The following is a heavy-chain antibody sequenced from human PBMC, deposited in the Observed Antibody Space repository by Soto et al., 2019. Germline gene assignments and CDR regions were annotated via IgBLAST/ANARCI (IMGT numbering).Heavy chain of an antibody. CDR3: ARGGTSGSAVYNWFDP. D-gene: IGHD3-10*01. Sequence: SETLSLTCSVTGASVSSHSWSWIRQSPGKGLEWIGYIHYSGGTNYTPSLRSRVTISVETSKNQLSLNLTSLTAADTAVYYCARGGTSGSAVYNWFDPWGQGTLVTVSS. J-gene: IGHJ5*02. CDR1: GASVSSHS. V-gene: IGHV4-59*02. CDR2: IHYSGGT.